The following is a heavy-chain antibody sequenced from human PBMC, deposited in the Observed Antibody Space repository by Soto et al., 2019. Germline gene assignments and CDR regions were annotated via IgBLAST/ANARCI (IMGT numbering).Heavy chain of an antibody. J-gene: IGHJ4*02. V-gene: IGHV4-39*01. Sequence: IRARQKKGLEWSGSIYYSGSTYYNPSLKSRVTISVDTSKNQFSLKLSSVTATDTAVYSCARHTPATTISDHWGQGTL. CDR2: IYYSGST. CDR3: ARHTPATTISDH. D-gene: IGHD2-15*01.